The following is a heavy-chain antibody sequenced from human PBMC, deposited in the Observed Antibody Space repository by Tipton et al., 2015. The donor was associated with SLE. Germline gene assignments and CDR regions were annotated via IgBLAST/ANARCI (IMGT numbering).Heavy chain of an antibody. CDR2: IYTSGNT. J-gene: IGHJ4*02. Sequence: TLSLTCTVSGDSISSSYWSWIRQPAGKGLEWIGRIYTSGNTNYNPSLESRVTMSVDTSKSQFSLKLRSVTAADTAVYYCARGPRKDYFENWGQGTLVTVSS. CDR1: GDSISSSY. V-gene: IGHV4-4*07. CDR3: ARGPRKDYFEN.